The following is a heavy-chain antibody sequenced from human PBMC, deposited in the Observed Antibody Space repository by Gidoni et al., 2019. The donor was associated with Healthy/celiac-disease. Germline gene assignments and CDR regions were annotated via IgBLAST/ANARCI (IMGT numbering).Heavy chain of an antibody. D-gene: IGHD5-12*01. Sequence: QVQLVQSGAEVKKPGSSVKVSCKAAGGPFSSYAISWVRQAPGQGLEWMGVIIPILGTANYAQKFQGRVTITEDKSTSTAYMELSSLRSEDTAVYYCARDIYPIGIVATVSNWFAPWGQGTLVTVSS. J-gene: IGHJ5*02. CDR3: ARDIYPIGIVATVSNWFAP. V-gene: IGHV1-69*06. CDR2: IIPILGTA. CDR1: GGPFSSYA.